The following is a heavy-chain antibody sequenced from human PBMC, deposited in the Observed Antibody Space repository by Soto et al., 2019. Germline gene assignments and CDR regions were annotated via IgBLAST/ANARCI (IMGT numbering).Heavy chain of an antibody. CDR1: GFTFSSYG. CDR3: ARDLASSSWYYLDY. D-gene: IGHD6-13*01. Sequence: LRLSCAASGFTFSSYGMHWVRQAPGKGLEWVAVIWYDGSNKYYADSVKGRFTISRDNSKNTLYLQMNSLRAEDTAVYYCARDLASSSWYYLDYWGQGTLVTVSS. J-gene: IGHJ4*02. V-gene: IGHV3-33*01. CDR2: IWYDGSNK.